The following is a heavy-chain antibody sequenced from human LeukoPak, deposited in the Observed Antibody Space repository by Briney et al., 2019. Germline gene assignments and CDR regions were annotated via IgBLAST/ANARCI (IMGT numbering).Heavy chain of an antibody. V-gene: IGHV4-39*07. CDR2: IYYSGST. Sequence: SETLSLTCTVSGGSISSSSYYWGWIRQPPRKGLEWIGSIYYSGSTYYNPSLKSRVTISVDTSKNQFSLKLSSVTAADTAVYYCARAERMGIAAVFFDYWGQGTLVTVSS. CDR3: ARAERMGIAAVFFDY. CDR1: GGSISSSSYY. D-gene: IGHD6-13*01. J-gene: IGHJ4*02.